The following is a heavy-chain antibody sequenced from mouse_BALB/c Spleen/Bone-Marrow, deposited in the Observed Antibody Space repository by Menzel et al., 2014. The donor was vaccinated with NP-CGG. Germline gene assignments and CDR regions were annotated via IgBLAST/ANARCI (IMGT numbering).Heavy chain of an antibody. CDR3: ARWEYYAMDY. CDR2: IDPANGNT. J-gene: IGHJ4*01. V-gene: IGHV14-3*02. CDR1: GFNIKDTY. D-gene: IGHD4-1*01. Sequence: LVESGAELVKPGASVKLSCTAYGFNIKDTYMHWVKQRPEQGLEWIGRIDPANGNTKYDPKFQGKATITADTSSNTAYLQLSSLTSEDTAVYYCARWEYYAMDYWGQGTSVTVSS.